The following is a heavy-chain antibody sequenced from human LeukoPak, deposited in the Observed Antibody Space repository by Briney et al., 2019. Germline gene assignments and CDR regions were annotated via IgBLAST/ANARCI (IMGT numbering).Heavy chain of an antibody. CDR1: GGSFSGYY. V-gene: IGHV4-34*01. J-gene: IGHJ4*02. CDR3: ARGNFDWLLPRRTCFDY. D-gene: IGHD3-9*01. Sequence: SETLSLTCAVYGGSFSGYYWSWIRQPPGKGLEWIGEINHSGSTNYNPSLKSRVTISVDTSKNQFSLKLSSVTAADTAVYYCARGNFDWLLPRRTCFDYWGQGTLVTVSS. CDR2: INHSGST.